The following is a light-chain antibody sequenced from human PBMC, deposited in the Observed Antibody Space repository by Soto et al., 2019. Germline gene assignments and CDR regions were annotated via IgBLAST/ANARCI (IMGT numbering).Light chain of an antibody. CDR2: AIS. J-gene: IGKJ1*01. CDR3: QQYGTSPPMWT. CDR1: QSVSSNY. V-gene: IGKV3-20*01. Sequence: EVVLPQSPETLSLSPGERATLSCRASQSVSSNYLAWYHQKPGQAPRLLIYAISRRATGIPDRFSGSGSGTDFTLTISRLEPEDFAVYYCQQYGTSPPMWTSCQGTKVDIK.